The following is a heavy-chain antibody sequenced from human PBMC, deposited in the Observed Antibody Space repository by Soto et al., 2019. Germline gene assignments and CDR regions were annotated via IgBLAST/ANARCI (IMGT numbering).Heavy chain of an antibody. Sequence: TLCLSCGVAGGYIIGGDGWSWIRQPPGKGLEWIGYIYYSGSTYYNPSLKSRVTISVDTSKNQFSLKLSSVTAADTAVYYCARVRHDYYYYYGMDVWGQGTTVTVSS. CDR2: IYYSGST. CDR3: ARVRHDYYYYYGMDV. CDR1: GGYIIGGDG. J-gene: IGHJ6*02. V-gene: IGHV4-30-4*01.